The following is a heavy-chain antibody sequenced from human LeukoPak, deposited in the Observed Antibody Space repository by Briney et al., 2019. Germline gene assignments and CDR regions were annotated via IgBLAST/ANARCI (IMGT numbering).Heavy chain of an antibody. D-gene: IGHD1-1*01. CDR2: ISSSGSTI. CDR3: AREAVDNWNDGVDWFDP. Sequence: PGGSLRLSCAASGFTFSDYYMSWIRQAPGKGLEWVSYISSSGSTIYYADSVKGRFTISRDNAKNSLYLQMNSLRAEDTAVYYCAREAVDNWNDGVDWFDPWGQGTLVTVSS. CDR1: GFTFSDYY. J-gene: IGHJ5*02. V-gene: IGHV3-11*01.